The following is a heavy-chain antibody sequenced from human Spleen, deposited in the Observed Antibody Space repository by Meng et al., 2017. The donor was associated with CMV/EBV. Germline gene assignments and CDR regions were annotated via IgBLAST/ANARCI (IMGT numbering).Heavy chain of an antibody. J-gene: IGHJ5*02. Sequence: ASGYTFTSYGISWVRQAPGQGLEWMGWISAYNGNTNYAQKLQGRVTMTTDTSTSTAYTELRSLRSDDTAVYYCARVRKQRLVDWFDPWGQGTLVTVSS. V-gene: IGHV1-18*01. CDR3: ARVRKQRLVDWFDP. D-gene: IGHD6-19*01. CDR2: ISAYNGNT. CDR1: GYTFTSYG.